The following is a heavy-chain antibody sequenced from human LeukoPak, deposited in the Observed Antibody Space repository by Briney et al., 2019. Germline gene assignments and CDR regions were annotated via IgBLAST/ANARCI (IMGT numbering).Heavy chain of an antibody. Sequence: GGSLRLSCAASGFTFSSYAMSWVRQAPGKGLEWVSAISGSGGSTYYADSVKGRFTISRDNSKDTLYLQMNSLRAEDTAVYYCAKAGNRNYYGSGSYSGYYFDYWGQGTLVTVSS. D-gene: IGHD3-10*01. V-gene: IGHV3-23*01. CDR3: AKAGNRNYYGSGSYSGYYFDY. J-gene: IGHJ4*02. CDR2: ISGSGGST. CDR1: GFTFSSYA.